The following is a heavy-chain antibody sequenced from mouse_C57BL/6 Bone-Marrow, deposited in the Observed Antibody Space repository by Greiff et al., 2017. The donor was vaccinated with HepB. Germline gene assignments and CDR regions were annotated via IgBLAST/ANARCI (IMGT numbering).Heavy chain of an antibody. CDR3: AREDYYYGSSYYWYFDV. J-gene: IGHJ1*03. D-gene: IGHD1-1*01. CDR2: IDPSDSET. CDR1: GYTFTSYW. Sequence: QVQLQQPGAELVRPGSSVKLSCKASGYTFTSYWMHWVKQRPIQGLEWIGNIDPSDSETHYNQKFKDKATLTVDKSSSTAYMQLSSLTSEDSAVYYCAREDYYYGSSYYWYFDVWGTGTTVTVSS. V-gene: IGHV1-52*01.